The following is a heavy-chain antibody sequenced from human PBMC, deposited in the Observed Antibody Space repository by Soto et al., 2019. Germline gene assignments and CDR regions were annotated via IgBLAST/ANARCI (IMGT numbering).Heavy chain of an antibody. CDR2: IKSITDGGTT. J-gene: IGHJ6*02. CDR1: GITFSNAW. V-gene: IGHV3-15*01. Sequence: GGSLRLSCAASGITFSNAWMTWVRQAPGKGLEWVGRIKSITDGGTTDYAAPVKGRFTISRDDSKDTLYLQMNNLRTEDTAVYHCTTDSADIVVVPATFGMDVWGQGTTVTVS. D-gene: IGHD2-2*01. CDR3: TTDSADIVVVPATFGMDV.